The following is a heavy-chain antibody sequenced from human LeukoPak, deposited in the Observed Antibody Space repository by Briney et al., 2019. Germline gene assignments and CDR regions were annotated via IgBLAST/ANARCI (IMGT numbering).Heavy chain of an antibody. V-gene: IGHV1-2*02. J-gene: IGHJ4*02. CDR1: GYTFTGYY. CDR2: INPNSGGT. CDR3: ARVLHGIPEGNDY. Sequence: ASVKVSCKASGYTFTGYYMHWVRQAPGQGLEWMGWINPNSGGTNYAQKFRGRVTMTRDTSISTAYMELSRLRSDDTAVYYCARVLHGIPEGNDYWGQGTLVTVSS.